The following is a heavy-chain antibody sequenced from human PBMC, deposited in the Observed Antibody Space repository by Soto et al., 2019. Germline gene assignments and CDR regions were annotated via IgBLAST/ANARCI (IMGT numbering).Heavy chain of an antibody. CDR1: GFTFSAYY. D-gene: IGHD6-13*01. J-gene: IGHJ6*02. Sequence: ASVKVSCKASGFTFSAYYIYWVRQAPGQGLEWIGWINPNSGGTNNAQKFQGRVTMTRDTSTSTVYMELSALISDDTAVYYCARSFFDKYSSSWRSAYYGMDVGGQGTTVTVSS. CDR3: ARSFFDKYSSSWRSAYYGMDV. CDR2: INPNSGGT. V-gene: IGHV1-2*02.